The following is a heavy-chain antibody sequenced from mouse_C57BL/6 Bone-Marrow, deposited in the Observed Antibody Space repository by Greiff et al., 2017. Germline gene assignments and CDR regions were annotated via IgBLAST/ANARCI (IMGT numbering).Heavy chain of an antibody. D-gene: IGHD3-2*02. CDR1: GYTFTSYG. Sequence: VMLVESGAELARPGASVKLSCKASGYTFTSYGISWVKQSPGQGLEWIGEIYPRSGNTYYHEKFKGKATLTADKSSSTVYLELRSLTSEDYAVYFCASSGREWMHPDDWGKGTTLTVSS. CDR2: IYPRSGNT. V-gene: IGHV1-81*01. J-gene: IGHJ2*01. CDR3: ASSGREWMHPDD.